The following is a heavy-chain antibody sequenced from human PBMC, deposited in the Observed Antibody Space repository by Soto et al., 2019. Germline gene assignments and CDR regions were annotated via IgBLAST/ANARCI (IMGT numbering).Heavy chain of an antibody. CDR3: TRSLGGSSYFVSDH. J-gene: IGHJ4*02. CDR1: GFTFSGYG. V-gene: IGHV3-30*03. Sequence: QVQLVESGGGVVQPGRSLRLSCAASGFTFSGYGMQWVRQAPGKGLEWVAVIANDVSDQFYEDSVKGRFIISRDNSKNMLYLEMNSLSVEDTAMYYCTRSLGGSSYFVSDHWGQGTLVTVSS. CDR2: IANDVSDQ. D-gene: IGHD2-15*01.